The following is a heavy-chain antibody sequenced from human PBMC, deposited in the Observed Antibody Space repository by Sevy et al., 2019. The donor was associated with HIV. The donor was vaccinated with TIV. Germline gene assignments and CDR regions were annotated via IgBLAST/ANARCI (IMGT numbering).Heavy chain of an antibody. CDR3: TRGGARDSSSWYDYFDY. V-gene: IGHV3-73*01. CDR1: GFTFSGSA. Sequence: GGSLRLSCAASGFTFSGSAMQWVRQASGKGLEWVSRIRSKGNSYATAYAASVKGRFTISRDDSKNTVYLQMNSLKTEDTAVYYCTRGGARDSSSWYDYFDYWGQGTLVTVSS. J-gene: IGHJ4*02. CDR2: IRSKGNSYAT. D-gene: IGHD6-13*01.